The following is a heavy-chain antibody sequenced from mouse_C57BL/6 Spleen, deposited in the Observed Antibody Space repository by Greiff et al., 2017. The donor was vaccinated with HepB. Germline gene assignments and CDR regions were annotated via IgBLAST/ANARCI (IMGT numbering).Heavy chain of an antibody. CDR2: INPSNGGT. J-gene: IGHJ1*03. Sequence: VQLQQSGTELVKPGASVKLSCKASGYTFTSYWMHWVKQRPGQGLEWIGNINPSNGGTNYNEKFKSKATLTVDKSSSTAYMQLSSLTSEDSAVYDCAKGITTVVATHWYFDVWGTGTTVTVSS. V-gene: IGHV1-53*01. CDR3: AKGITTVVATHWYFDV. CDR1: GYTFTSYW. D-gene: IGHD1-1*01.